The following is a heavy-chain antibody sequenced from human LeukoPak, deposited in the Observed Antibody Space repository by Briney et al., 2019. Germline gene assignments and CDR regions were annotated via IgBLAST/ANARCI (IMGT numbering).Heavy chain of an antibody. J-gene: IGHJ4*02. CDR3: ARRRDGYKLRYFDY. D-gene: IGHD5-24*01. V-gene: IGHV4-39*07. Sequence: SETLSLTCTVSGGSISSSSYYWGWICQPPGKGLEWIGEINHSGSTNYNPSLRSRVTISVDTSKNQFSLKLSSVTAADTAVYYCARRRDGYKLRYFDYWGQGTLVTVSS. CDR1: GGSISSSSYY. CDR2: INHSGST.